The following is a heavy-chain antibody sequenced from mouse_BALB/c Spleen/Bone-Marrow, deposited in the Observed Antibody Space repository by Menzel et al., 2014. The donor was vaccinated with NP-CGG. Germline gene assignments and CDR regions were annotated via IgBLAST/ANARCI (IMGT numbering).Heavy chain of an antibody. J-gene: IGHJ3*01. CDR2: INPSTGYT. Sequence: QVQLKQSGAEPAKPGASVKMSCKASGYTFTIYWMHWVKQWPGQGLEWIGYINPSTGYTEYNQKFKDKATLTADKSSSTAYMQLSSLTSEDSAVYYCARYGGRSYDGFAYWGQGTLVTVSA. CDR3: ARYGGRSYDGFAY. CDR1: GYTFTIYW. V-gene: IGHV1-7*01. D-gene: IGHD2-12*01.